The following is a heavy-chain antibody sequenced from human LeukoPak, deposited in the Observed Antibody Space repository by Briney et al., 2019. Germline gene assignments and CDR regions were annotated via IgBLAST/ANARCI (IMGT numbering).Heavy chain of an antibody. Sequence: GSLRLSCAASGFTFSTYAMSWVRQSPGKGLEWIGSIYYSGNTYYNPSLKSRVTMSVDASKTQFSLNLTSVTAADTSVYYCARTGVPAATDAFDVWGQGTMVTVSS. CDR3: ARTGVPAATDAFDV. CDR2: IYYSGNT. V-gene: IGHV4-39*01. J-gene: IGHJ3*01. CDR1: GFTFSTYA. D-gene: IGHD2-2*01.